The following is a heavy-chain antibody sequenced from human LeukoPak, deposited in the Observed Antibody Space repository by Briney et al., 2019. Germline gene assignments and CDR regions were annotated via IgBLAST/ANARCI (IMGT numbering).Heavy chain of an antibody. J-gene: IGHJ4*02. Sequence: GGSLRLSCAASGFTFSGSAVHCVRQASGKGLQWVGHIRSKADSHATAYAASVQGRFTISRDDSNNTAYLHMNSLKIEDAAVYFCSRHLYSSAWYEENWGQGTLVTVSS. CDR1: GFTFSGSA. CDR3: SRHLYSSAWYEEN. D-gene: IGHD6-19*01. CDR2: IRSKADSHAT. V-gene: IGHV3-73*01.